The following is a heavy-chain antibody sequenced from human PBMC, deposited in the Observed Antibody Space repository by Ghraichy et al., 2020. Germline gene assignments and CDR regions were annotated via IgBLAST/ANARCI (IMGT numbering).Heavy chain of an antibody. V-gene: IGHV4-28*01. CDR1: GYSISSSNW. CDR3: ARRGYDGIADY. Sequence: SETLSLTCAVSGYSISSSNWWGWIRQPPGKGLEWIGYIYYSGSTYYNPSLKSRVTMSVDTSKNQFSLKLSSVTAVDTAVYYCARRGYDGIADYWGQGTLVTVSS. D-gene: IGHD6-13*01. CDR2: IYYSGST. J-gene: IGHJ4*02.